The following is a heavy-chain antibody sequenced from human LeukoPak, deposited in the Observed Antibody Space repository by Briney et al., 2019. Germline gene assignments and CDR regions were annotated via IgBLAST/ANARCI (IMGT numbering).Heavy chain of an antibody. CDR1: GYTFTGYY. V-gene: IGHV1-2*02. D-gene: IGHD3-22*01. Sequence: ASVKVSCKASGYTFTGYYMHWVRQAPGQGLEWMGWINPNSGGTNYAQKFQGRVTMTTDTSTTTAYMELRSLRSDDTAVYYCARESSGYDSSGYYYRNVDYWGQGTLVTVSS. CDR2: INPNSGGT. J-gene: IGHJ4*02. CDR3: ARESSGYDSSGYYYRNVDY.